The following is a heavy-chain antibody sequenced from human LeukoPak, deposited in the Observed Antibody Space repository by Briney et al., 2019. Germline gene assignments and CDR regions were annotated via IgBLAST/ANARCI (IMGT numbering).Heavy chain of an antibody. CDR1: GGSISSGSQY. D-gene: IGHD3-16*01. CDR3: ASMITFGGVHFDY. J-gene: IGHJ4*02. Sequence: PSETLSLTCTVSGGSISSGSQYWTWVRQPAGKGLEWIGRIYSSGSTYYNPSLKSRVTISVDTSKNQFSLKLSSVTAADTAVYYCASMITFGGVHFDYWGQGTLVTVSS. CDR2: IYSSGST. V-gene: IGHV4-61*02.